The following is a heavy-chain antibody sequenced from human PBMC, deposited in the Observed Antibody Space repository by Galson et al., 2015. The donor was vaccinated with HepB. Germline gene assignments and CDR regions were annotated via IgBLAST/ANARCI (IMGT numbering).Heavy chain of an antibody. J-gene: IGHJ5*02. CDR1: GGTFSSYA. CDR2: IIPIFGTA. V-gene: IGHV1-69*13. CDR3: AREPDYSNYWGGWFDP. D-gene: IGHD4-11*01. Sequence: SVKVSCKASGGTFSSYAISWVRQAPGQGLEWMGGIIPIFGTANYAQKFQGRVTITADESTSTAYMELSSLRSEDTAVYYCAREPDYSNYWGGWFDPWGQGTLVTVSS.